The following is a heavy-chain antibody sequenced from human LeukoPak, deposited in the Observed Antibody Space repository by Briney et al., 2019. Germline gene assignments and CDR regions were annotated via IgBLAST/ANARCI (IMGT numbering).Heavy chain of an antibody. CDR3: ARGLTGTTYFDY. Sequence: SEPLSLTCAVYGGSFSGYHWSWIRQPPGKGLEWIGEINHSGSTNYNPSLKSRVTISVDTSKNQSSLKLSSVTAADTAVYYCARGLTGTTYFDYWGQGTLVTVSS. CDR1: GGSFSGYH. V-gene: IGHV4-34*01. D-gene: IGHD1-7*01. CDR2: INHSGST. J-gene: IGHJ4*02.